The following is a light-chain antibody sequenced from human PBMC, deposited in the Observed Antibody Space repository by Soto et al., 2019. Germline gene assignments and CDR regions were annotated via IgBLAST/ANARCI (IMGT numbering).Light chain of an antibody. CDR3: QQYYSTPLS. J-gene: IGKJ4*01. V-gene: IGKV4-1*01. CDR1: QSILYNSNNKHY. CDR2: WAS. Sequence: DIVMTQSPDSLAVSLGERATINCKPSQSILYNSNNKHYLAWYQHKPGQPPRLLIYWASTRESGVPDRFSGSESGRDFTLTISSLQREDVAVYYCQQYYSTPLSFGGGTKVGIK.